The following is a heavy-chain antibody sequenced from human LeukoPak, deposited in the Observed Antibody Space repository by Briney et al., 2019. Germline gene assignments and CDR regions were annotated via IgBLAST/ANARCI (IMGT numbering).Heavy chain of an antibody. V-gene: IGHV3-23*01. D-gene: IGHD6-6*01. J-gene: IGHJ6*03. CDR3: AKESMPASIAARRKEYYYMDV. Sequence: PGGSLRLSCAASGFTFSSYAMSWVRQAPGKGLEWVSAISGSGGSTYYADSVKGRFTISRDNSKNTLYLQMNSLRAEDTAVYYCAKESMPASIAARRKEYYYMDVWGKGTTVTVSS. CDR1: GFTFSSYA. CDR2: ISGSGGST.